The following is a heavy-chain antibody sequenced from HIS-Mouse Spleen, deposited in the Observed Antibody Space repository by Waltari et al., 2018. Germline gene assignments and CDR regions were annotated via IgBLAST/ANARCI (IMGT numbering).Heavy chain of an antibody. Sequence: QVQLVESGGGVVQPGRSLRLSCAASGFTFRSYGMHCVRQAPGKGLEWVAVISYDGSNKYYGDSVKGRLTSSRDNSKNTLYLQMNSLRSEDTAVYYCAKDKHHAFDYWGQGTLVTVSS. V-gene: IGHV3-30*18. CDR2: ISYDGSNK. CDR3: AKDKHHAFDY. J-gene: IGHJ4*02. CDR1: GFTFRSYG.